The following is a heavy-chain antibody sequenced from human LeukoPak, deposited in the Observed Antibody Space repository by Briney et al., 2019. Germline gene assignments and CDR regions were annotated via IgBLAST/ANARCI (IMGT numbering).Heavy chain of an antibody. D-gene: IGHD6-13*01. J-gene: IGHJ5*02. CDR2: IIPIFGTA. Sequence: GASVKVSCKASGGTFSSYAISWVRQAPGQGLEWMGGIIPIFGTANYAQKFQGRVTITADKSTSTAYMELSSLRSEDTAVYYCARDHTVKIAAAGTDFWFDPWGQGTLVTVSS. CDR1: GGTFSSYA. V-gene: IGHV1-69*06. CDR3: ARDHTVKIAAAGTDFWFDP.